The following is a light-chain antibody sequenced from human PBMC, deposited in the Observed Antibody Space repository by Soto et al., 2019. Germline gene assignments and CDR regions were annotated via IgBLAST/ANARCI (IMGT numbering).Light chain of an antibody. Sequence: SVLTQPSTMSVSAGQSITISFPGTSTDIGGYRYVSWYQQHPGKAPNLASSEVTNRPSGVSDRFSVSTSGNTASLTISGLPAVGEADYYRSTYSSRSTYVLGGGTKVTV. V-gene: IGLV2-14*01. CDR1: STDIGGYRY. J-gene: IGLJ1*01. CDR3: STYSSRSTYV. CDR2: EVT.